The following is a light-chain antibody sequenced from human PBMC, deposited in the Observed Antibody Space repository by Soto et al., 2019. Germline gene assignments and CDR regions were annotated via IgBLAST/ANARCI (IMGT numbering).Light chain of an antibody. V-gene: IGKV3-15*01. CDR1: QSISGT. J-gene: IGKJ1*01. CDR3: QQYNDWPWT. CDR2: GAS. Sequence: EIVMTQSPATLSVSPGGRATLSCRASQSISGTLAWYQQKPGQAPRLLIHGASTRAPGFPARFSGSGSGTDFPLPISSLQSEDFAVYYCQQYNDWPWTFGQGTKVEIK.